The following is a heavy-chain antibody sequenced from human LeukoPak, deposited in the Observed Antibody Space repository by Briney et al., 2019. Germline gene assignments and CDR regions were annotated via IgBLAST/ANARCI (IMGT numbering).Heavy chain of an antibody. V-gene: IGHV5-51*01. Sequence: GESLKISCKGSGYSFTSYWIGWVRQMPGKGLEWMGIIYPGDSDTRYSPYFQGQVTISADKSISTAYLQWSSLKASDTAMYYCARGPRGSGSYNPYYMDVWGKGTTVTVSS. D-gene: IGHD3-10*01. CDR3: ARGPRGSGSYNPYYMDV. CDR1: GYSFTSYW. J-gene: IGHJ6*03. CDR2: IYPGDSDT.